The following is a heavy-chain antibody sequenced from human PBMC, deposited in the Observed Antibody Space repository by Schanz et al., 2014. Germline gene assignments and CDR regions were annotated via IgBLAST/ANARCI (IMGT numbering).Heavy chain of an antibody. D-gene: IGHD3-9*01. Sequence: QVQLVQSGAEVKKPGASVRVSCKASGYTFTTYAMSWVRQAPGQGLEGVGWISVYTGNTKYGQKVQGRVTMTADTSTNTAYMELRSLRSDDTAVYYCAKAEYDILTDSYSRLDPWGQGTLVTVSS. V-gene: IGHV1-18*01. CDR2: ISVYTGNT. CDR1: GYTFTTYA. J-gene: IGHJ5*02. CDR3: AKAEYDILTDSYSRLDP.